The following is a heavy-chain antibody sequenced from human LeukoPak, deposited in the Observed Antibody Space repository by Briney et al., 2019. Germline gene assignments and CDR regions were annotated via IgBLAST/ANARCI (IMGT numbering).Heavy chain of an antibody. CDR2: LFHSGTT. J-gene: IGHJ6*03. Sequence: PSETLSLTCSVSAYSISSAYYWGWIRQPPGKGLEWIGSLFHSGTTSYNPSLKSRVIISLDMARNRFSLKLSSVTAADTAMYYCARLVGNNNYHYMDVWGTGTTVTVSS. V-gene: IGHV4-38-2*02. D-gene: IGHD1/OR15-1a*01. CDR3: ARLVGNNNYHYMDV. CDR1: AYSISSAYY.